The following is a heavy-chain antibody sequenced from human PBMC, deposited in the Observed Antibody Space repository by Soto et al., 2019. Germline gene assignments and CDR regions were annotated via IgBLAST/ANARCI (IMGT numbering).Heavy chain of an antibody. V-gene: IGHV4-59*01. J-gene: IGHJ4*02. Sequence: SETLSLTCTVSGDSISSYYWSWIRQPPGKGLEWIGYIYYSGSTNYNPSLKSRVTISVDTSKNQFSLKLSSVTAADTAVYYCARSNGDYGDYSSQGTLVTVSS. D-gene: IGHD4-17*01. CDR3: ARSNGDYGDY. CDR2: IYYSGST. CDR1: GDSISSYY.